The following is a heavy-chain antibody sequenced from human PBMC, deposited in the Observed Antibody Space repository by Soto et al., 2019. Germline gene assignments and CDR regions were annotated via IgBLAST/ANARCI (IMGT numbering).Heavy chain of an antibody. D-gene: IGHD6-19*01. CDR3: ARCSLAAYTRVYNWFDP. CDR2: MYYSGST. Sequence: SETLSLTCTVSGGSISSSSYYWGWIRQPPGKGLQWIGSMYYSGSTYYNPSLKSRVTMSVFKSKKQFSLKLSSVTAADTAVYYCARCSLAAYTRVYNWFDPWGQGTLVTVSS. V-gene: IGHV4-39*01. J-gene: IGHJ5*02. CDR1: GGSISSSSYY.